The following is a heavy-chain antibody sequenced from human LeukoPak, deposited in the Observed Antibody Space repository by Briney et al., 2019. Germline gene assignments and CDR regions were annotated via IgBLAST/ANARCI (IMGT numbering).Heavy chain of an antibody. J-gene: IGHJ6*03. CDR2: ISSSSSYI. CDR1: GFTFSSYS. D-gene: IGHD5-12*01. V-gene: IGHV3-21*04. Sequence: GSLRLSCAASGFTFSSYSMNWVRQAPGKGLEWVSSISSSSSYIYYADSVKGRFTISRDNAKNSLYLQMNSLRAEDTAVYYCARTNSGYLYYYYYYMDVWGKGTTVTISS. CDR3: ARTNSGYLYYYYYYMDV.